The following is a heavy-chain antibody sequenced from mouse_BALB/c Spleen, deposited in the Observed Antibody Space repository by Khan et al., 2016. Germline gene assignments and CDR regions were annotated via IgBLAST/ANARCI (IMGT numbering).Heavy chain of an antibody. V-gene: IGHV1-7*01. CDR2: INPSTGST. CDR1: GFTFTNYW. Sequence: QVQLQQSGAELAKPGASVKMSCKASGFTFTNYWMHWVKQRPGQGLEWIGYINPSTGSTVYNQKFRDKATLTADKSSTTVYMQLSSLTSEDSAVYYCARSHWYFDVWGAGTTVTVSS. CDR3: ARSHWYFDV. J-gene: IGHJ1*01.